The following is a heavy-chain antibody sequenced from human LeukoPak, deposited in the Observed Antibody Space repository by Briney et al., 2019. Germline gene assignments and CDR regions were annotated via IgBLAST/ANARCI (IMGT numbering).Heavy chain of an antibody. Sequence: GGSLRLSCAASGFTFSSYSMNWVRQAPGKGLEWVSSISSSSSYIYYADSVKGRFTISSDNAKNSLYLQMNSLRAEDTAVYYCARVKLVQLDNQGAFDIWGQGTMVTASS. CDR3: ARVKLVQLDNQGAFDI. V-gene: IGHV3-21*01. CDR1: GFTFSSYS. J-gene: IGHJ3*02. D-gene: IGHD1-1*01. CDR2: ISSSSSYI.